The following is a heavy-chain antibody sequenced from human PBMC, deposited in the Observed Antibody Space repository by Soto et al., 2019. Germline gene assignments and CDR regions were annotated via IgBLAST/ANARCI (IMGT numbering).Heavy chain of an antibody. CDR3: ARDCHYYDFWSGYYYYGMDV. J-gene: IGHJ6*02. CDR2: ISYDGSNK. D-gene: IGHD3-3*01. CDR1: GFTFSSYA. V-gene: IGHV3-30-3*01. Sequence: QVQLVESGGGVVQPGRSLRLSCAASGFTFSSYAMHWVRQAPGKGLEWVAVISYDGSNKYYADSVKGRFTISRDNSKNTLYLQMNSLRAEDTAVYYCARDCHYYDFWSGYYYYGMDVWGQGTTVTVSS.